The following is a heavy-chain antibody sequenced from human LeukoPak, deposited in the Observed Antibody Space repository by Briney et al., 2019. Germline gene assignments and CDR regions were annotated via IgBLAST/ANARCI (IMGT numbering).Heavy chain of an antibody. CDR3: GSMVREGEDY. V-gene: IGHV3-74*01. D-gene: IGHD3-10*01. Sequence: GGSLRLSCAASGFTFSNYWMHWVRQAPGKGLVWVSRINSDGSSTNYADSVKGRFTISRDNAKNTLYLQMNSLRAEDTAVYYCGSMVREGEDYWGQGTLVTVSS. CDR1: GFTFSNYW. J-gene: IGHJ4*02. CDR2: INSDGSST.